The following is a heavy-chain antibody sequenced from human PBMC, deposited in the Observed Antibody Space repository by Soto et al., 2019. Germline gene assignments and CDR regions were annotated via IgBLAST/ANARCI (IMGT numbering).Heavy chain of an antibody. Sequence: EVQLLESGGGLIQPGGSLRLSCVASVFTFNTYDMNWVCQTPGKGLEWVSSISSSGANTYYVDSVKGRFTISRDNSKNSLYLQMDSLRAEDTAVYYCAQSIATRSRVGLPAAVDDGFDVWGHGTMVTVSS. V-gene: IGHV3-23*01. CDR2: ISSSGANT. D-gene: IGHD2-2*01. CDR1: VFTFNTYD. J-gene: IGHJ3*01. CDR3: AQSIATRSRVGLPAAVDDGFDV.